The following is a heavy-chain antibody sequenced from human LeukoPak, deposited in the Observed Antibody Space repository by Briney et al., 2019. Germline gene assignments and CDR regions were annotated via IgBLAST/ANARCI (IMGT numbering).Heavy chain of an antibody. D-gene: IGHD6-19*01. CDR3: ARVSGGWYNWFDP. J-gene: IGHJ5*02. V-gene: IGHV3-21*01. Sequence: GGSLRLSCAASGFTFSSYSMNWVRQAPGKGLEWVSSISSSSSYIYYADSVKGRFTISRDNAKNSLYLQMNSLRAEDTAVYYCARVSGGWYNWFDPWGQGTLSPSPQ. CDR2: ISSSSSYI. CDR1: GFTFSSYS.